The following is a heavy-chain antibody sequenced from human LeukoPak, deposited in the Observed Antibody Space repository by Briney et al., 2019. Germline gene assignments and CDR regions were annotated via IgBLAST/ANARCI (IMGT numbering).Heavy chain of an antibody. CDR3: ARESAAAGPVFDY. CDR1: GGSISSYY. CDR2: IYYSGST. D-gene: IGHD6-13*01. J-gene: IGHJ4*02. V-gene: IGHV4-59*12. Sequence: PSETLSLTCTVSGGSISSYYWSWIRQPPGKGLEWIGYIYYSGSTNYNPSLKSRVTISVDTSKNQFSLKLSSVTAADTAVYYCARESAAAGPVFDYWGQGTLVTVSS.